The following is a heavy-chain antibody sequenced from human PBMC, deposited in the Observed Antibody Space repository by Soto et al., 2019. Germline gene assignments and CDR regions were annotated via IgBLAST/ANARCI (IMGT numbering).Heavy chain of an antibody. CDR1: GFTFSSYA. CDR3: AKGGPDCASTTCYLLVAFDI. D-gene: IGHD2-2*01. CDR2: ISGSGGST. J-gene: IGHJ3*02. V-gene: IGHV3-23*01. Sequence: PGGSLRLSCAASGFTFSSYAMSWVRQAPGKGLEWVSAISGSGGSTYYADSVKGRFTISRDNSKNTLYLQMNSLRAEDTAVYYCAKGGPDCASTTCYLLVAFDIWGQGTMVTVSS.